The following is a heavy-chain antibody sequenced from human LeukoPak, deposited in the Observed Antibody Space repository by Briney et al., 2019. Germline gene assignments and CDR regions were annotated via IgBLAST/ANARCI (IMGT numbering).Heavy chain of an antibody. V-gene: IGHV1-69*13. CDR3: ARSEIAVPALYYFDY. Sequence: SVKVSCKASGGTFSSYAISWVRQAPGQGLEWMGRIIPIFGTANYAQKFQGRVTITADESTSTAYMELSSLRSEDTAVYYCARSEIAVPALYYFDYWGQGTLVTVSS. J-gene: IGHJ4*02. CDR2: IIPIFGTA. D-gene: IGHD6-19*01. CDR1: GGTFSSYA.